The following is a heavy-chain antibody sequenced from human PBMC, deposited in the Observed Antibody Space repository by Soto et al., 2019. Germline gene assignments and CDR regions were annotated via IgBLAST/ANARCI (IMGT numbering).Heavy chain of an antibody. CDR1: GGSISSGGYY. V-gene: IGHV4-31*03. D-gene: IGHD4-17*01. CDR3: ERGFTVTPRWFDP. Sequence: QVQLQESGPGLVKPSQTLSLTCTVSGGSISSGGYYWSWIRQHPGKVLEWIGYIYYIGSTYYNPSLKSRGTISVYTSKNQFSLKLSSVTAADTAVYYCERGFTVTPRWFDPWGQGTLVTVSS. J-gene: IGHJ5*02. CDR2: IYYIGST.